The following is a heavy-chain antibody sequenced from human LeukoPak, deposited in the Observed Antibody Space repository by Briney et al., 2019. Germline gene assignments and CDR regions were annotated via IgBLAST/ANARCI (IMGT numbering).Heavy chain of an antibody. J-gene: IGHJ4*02. CDR3: AKGVTMIVVVISFDY. CDR1: GFTFSSYA. Sequence: GGSLRLSCAASGFTFSSYAMSWVRQAPGKGLEWVSAISGSGGSTYYADPVKGRFTISRDNSKNTLYLQMNSLRAEDTAVYYCAKGVTMIVVVISFDYWGQGTLVTVSS. CDR2: ISGSGGST. D-gene: IGHD3-22*01. V-gene: IGHV3-23*01.